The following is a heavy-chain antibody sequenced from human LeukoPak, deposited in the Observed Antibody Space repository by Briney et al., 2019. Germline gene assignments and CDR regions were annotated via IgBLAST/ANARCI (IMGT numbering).Heavy chain of an antibody. J-gene: IGHJ4*02. CDR2: ISWNSGSI. Sequence: PGRSLRLSCAASGFTFDDYAMHWVRQAPGKGLEWVSGISWNSGSIGYADSVKGRFTISRDNAKNSLYLQMNSLRAEDTAVYYCARDGRQYDYVWGSHLWFDYWGQGTLVTVSS. CDR1: GFTFDDYA. V-gene: IGHV3-9*01. CDR3: ARDGRQYDYVWGSHLWFDY. D-gene: IGHD3-16*01.